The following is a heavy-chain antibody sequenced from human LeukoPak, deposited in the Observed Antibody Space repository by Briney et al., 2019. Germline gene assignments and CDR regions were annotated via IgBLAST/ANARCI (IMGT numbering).Heavy chain of an antibody. CDR3: ARHYGSGSRASWFDP. CDR1: GFTFSSYS. J-gene: IGHJ5*02. Sequence: GGSLRLSCAASGFTFSSYSMNWVRQAPGKGLEWVSSISSSSSYIYYADSVKGRFTISRDNAKNSLYLQMNSLRAEDTAVYYCARHYGSGSRASWFDPWGQGTLVTVSS. D-gene: IGHD3-10*01. V-gene: IGHV3-21*01. CDR2: ISSSSSYI.